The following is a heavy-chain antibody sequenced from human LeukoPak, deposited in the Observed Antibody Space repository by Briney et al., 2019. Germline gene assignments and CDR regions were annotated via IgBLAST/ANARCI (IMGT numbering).Heavy chain of an antibody. D-gene: IGHD5-18*01. CDR1: GGTFSSYA. Sequence: EASVKVSCKASGGTFSSYAISWVRQAPGQGLEWMGRIIPILGIANYAQKFQGRVTITADKSTSTAYMELSSLRSEDTAVYYCARERRLPDGIQLWLDYWGQGTLVTVSS. J-gene: IGHJ4*02. V-gene: IGHV1-69*04. CDR3: ARERRLPDGIQLWLDY. CDR2: IIPILGIA.